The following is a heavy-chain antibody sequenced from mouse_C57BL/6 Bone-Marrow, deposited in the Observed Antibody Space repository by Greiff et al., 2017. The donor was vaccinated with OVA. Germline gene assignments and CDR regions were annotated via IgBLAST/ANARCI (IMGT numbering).Heavy chain of an antibody. J-gene: IGHJ3*01. Sequence: EVMLVESGGDLVKPGGSLKLSCAASGFTFSSYGMSWVRQTPDKRLEWVATISSGGSYTYYPDSVKGRFTISRDNAKNTLYLQMSSVKSEDTAMCYCAKQVCGSSSFAYWGQGTLVTVSA. CDR2: ISSGGSYT. CDR3: AKQVCGSSSFAY. V-gene: IGHV5-6*02. D-gene: IGHD1-1*01. CDR1: GFTFSSYG.